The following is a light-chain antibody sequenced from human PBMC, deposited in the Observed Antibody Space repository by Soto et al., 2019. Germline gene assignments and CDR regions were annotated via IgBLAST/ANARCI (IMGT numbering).Light chain of an antibody. CDR2: SNN. J-gene: IGLJ2*01. Sequence: QSVLTQPPSASGTPGQRVTISCSGSSSNIGTNTVNWYQHLPGSAPKLLIYSNNQRPSGVPDRFAGSKSGTSASLAISGLQLDDEADYYCEAWDGSLNVVLFGGGTTLTVL. CDR1: SSNIGTNT. CDR3: EAWDGSLNVVL. V-gene: IGLV1-44*01.